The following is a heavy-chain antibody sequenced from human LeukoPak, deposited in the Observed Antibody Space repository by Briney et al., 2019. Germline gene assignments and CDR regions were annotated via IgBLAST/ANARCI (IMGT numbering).Heavy chain of an antibody. Sequence: ASVKVSCKASGYTFTSYDINWVRQATGQGLEWMGWMNPNSGNTGYAQKFQGRVTMTRNTSISTAYMELSSLRSEDTAVYYCARGSSWYFAFDIWGQGTMVTVSS. D-gene: IGHD6-13*01. J-gene: IGHJ3*02. CDR2: MNPNSGNT. CDR3: ARGSSWYFAFDI. V-gene: IGHV1-8*01. CDR1: GYTFTSYD.